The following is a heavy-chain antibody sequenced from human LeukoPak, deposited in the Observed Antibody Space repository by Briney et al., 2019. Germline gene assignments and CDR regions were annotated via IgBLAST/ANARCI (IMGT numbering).Heavy chain of an antibody. J-gene: IGHJ6*02. D-gene: IGHD4-23*01. CDR3: ARDYGLAVYGGKVYYGMDV. V-gene: IGHV4-61*01. Sequence: PSETLSLTCTVSGGSVSSGSYYWSWIRQPPGKGLKWIGYIYYSGSTNYNPSLKSRVTISVDTSKNQFSLKLSSVTAADTAVYYCARDYGLAVYGGKVYYGMDVWGQGTTVTVSS. CDR1: GGSVSSGSYY. CDR2: IYYSGST.